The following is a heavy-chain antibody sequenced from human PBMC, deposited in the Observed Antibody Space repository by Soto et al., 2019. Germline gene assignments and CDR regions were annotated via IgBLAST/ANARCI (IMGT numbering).Heavy chain of an antibody. D-gene: IGHD6-19*01. J-gene: IGHJ4*02. CDR3: ASHPYDIVVPGDFDY. CDR2: IYYSGST. CDR1: GGSISSSSYY. V-gene: IGHV4-39*01. Sequence: QLQLQESGPGLVKPSETLSLTCTVSGGSISSSSYYWGWIRQPPGKGLEWIGSIYYSGSTYYNPSLKSRVTISVDTSKNQFSLKLSSVTAADTAVYYCASHPYDIVVPGDFDYWGQGTLVTVSS.